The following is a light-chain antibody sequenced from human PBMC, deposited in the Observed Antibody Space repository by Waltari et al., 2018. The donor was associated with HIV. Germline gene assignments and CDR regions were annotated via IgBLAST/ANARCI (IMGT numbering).Light chain of an antibody. CDR2: EVS. CDR3: SSYAGSNNKV. CDR1: SSDVGSYNL. V-gene: IGLV2-14*02. J-gene: IGLJ3*02. Sequence: PASVSGSPGQSITISCTGTSSDVGSYNLVSWYQQHPGKAPKLMIYEVSKRPSGVPNRFSGSKSGNTASLTVSGLQAEDEADYYCSSYAGSNNKVFGGGTKLTVL.